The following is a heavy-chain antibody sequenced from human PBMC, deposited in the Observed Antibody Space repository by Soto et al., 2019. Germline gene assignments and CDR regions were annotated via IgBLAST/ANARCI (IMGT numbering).Heavy chain of an antibody. D-gene: IGHD6-19*01. V-gene: IGHV3-23*01. J-gene: IGHJ4*02. CDR3: ARNPGPYSSGWPSYYFDY. Sequence: GGSLRLSCAASGFTFSNYGMTWVRQAPGKGLEWVSGISGSGGSTYYADSVKGRFTISRDNSKNTLYLQMNSLRAEDTAVYYCARNPGPYSSGWPSYYFDYWGQGTLVTVSS. CDR1: GFTFSNYG. CDR2: ISGSGGST.